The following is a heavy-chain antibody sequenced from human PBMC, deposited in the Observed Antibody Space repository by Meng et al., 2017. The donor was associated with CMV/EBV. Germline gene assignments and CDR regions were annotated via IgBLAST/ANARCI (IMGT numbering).Heavy chain of an antibody. V-gene: IGHV3-9*01. Sequence: SLKISCAASGFTFDDYAMHWVRRAPGKGLEWVSGISWNSGSIGYADSVKGRFTISRDNAKNSLYLQMNSLRAEDTALYYCAKGDGAGTAYYFDYWGQGTLVTVSS. J-gene: IGHJ4*02. CDR2: ISWNSGSI. D-gene: IGHD6-13*01. CDR3: AKGDGAGTAYYFDY. CDR1: GFTFDDYA.